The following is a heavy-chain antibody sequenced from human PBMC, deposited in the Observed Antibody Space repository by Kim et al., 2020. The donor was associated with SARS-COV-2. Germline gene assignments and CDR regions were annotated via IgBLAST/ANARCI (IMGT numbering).Heavy chain of an antibody. J-gene: IGHJ4*02. CDR3: SSRSGTYYI. Sequence: GGSLRLSCAASGFISTPYAMSWVRQAPGKGLEWVAVLTDRGVTNYAYSVQGRFSISRDNSKNTLYLQMNSLRVEDTATYYCSSRSGTYYIWGQGTLVTVS. CDR2: LTDRGVT. CDR1: GFISTPYA. V-gene: IGHV3-23*01. D-gene: IGHD1-26*01.